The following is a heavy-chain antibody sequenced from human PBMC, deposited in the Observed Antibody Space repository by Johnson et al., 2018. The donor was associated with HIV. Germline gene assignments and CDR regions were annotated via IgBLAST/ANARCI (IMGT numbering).Heavy chain of an antibody. Sequence: QVQLVESGGGVVQPGRSLRLSCAASGFSFSSYGIHWVRQAPGQGLEWVAYISYHVGNRYYADSVKGRFTISRDNSKNTLDLQMNSLRAEDTAVYYCATGDGRGAFDIWGQGTMVTVSS. V-gene: IGHV3-30*03. CDR2: ISYHVGNR. CDR3: ATGDGRGAFDI. J-gene: IGHJ3*02. D-gene: IGHD7-27*01. CDR1: GFSFSSYG.